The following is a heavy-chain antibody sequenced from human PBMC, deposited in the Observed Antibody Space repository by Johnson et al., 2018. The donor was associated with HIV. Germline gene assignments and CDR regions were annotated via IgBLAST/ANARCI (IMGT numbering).Heavy chain of an antibody. CDR2: ISWNSGSI. J-gene: IGHJ3*02. CDR1: GFTFDDYA. V-gene: IGHV3-9*01. D-gene: IGHD3-16*01. CDR3: AREGEPDGFDI. Sequence: VQLVESGGGVVQPGKSLRLSCAASGFTFDDYAMHWVRQAPGKGLAWVSGISWNSGSIGSVDSVRGRFTISRDNAKNSLYLQMNSLRAEDTAVYYCAREGEPDGFDIWGQGTMVTVSS.